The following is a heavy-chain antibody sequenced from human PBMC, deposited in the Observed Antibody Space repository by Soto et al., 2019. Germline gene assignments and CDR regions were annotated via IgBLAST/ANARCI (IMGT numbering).Heavy chain of an antibody. J-gene: IGHJ5*02. CDR2: IYYTGST. Sequence: SDTLSLTCTVSGGAISTYYWSWIRQPPGKGLEWIGYIYYTGSTKYNPSLKSRVTISVDTSKNQFSLKLSSVTAADTAVYYCARERPDGARLDPWGQGTLVTVSS. D-gene: IGHD6-6*01. CDR1: GGAISTYY. V-gene: IGHV4-59*12. CDR3: ARERPDGARLDP.